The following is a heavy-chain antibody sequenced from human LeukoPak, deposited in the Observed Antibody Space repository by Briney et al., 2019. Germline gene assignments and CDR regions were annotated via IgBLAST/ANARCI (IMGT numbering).Heavy chain of an antibody. V-gene: IGHV3-23*01. CDR2: LSGNGGTT. D-gene: IGHD7-27*01. Sequence: PGGSLRLSWAASGCAFNTYGLSWVRQAPGKGLEWVSALSGNGGTTYYSDTVKGRFTISRDNSKNTLYLEMNSLRVDDTAVYYCAKDRTWGLDYWGQGTLVTVSS. J-gene: IGHJ4*02. CDR3: AKDRTWGLDY. CDR1: GCAFNTYG.